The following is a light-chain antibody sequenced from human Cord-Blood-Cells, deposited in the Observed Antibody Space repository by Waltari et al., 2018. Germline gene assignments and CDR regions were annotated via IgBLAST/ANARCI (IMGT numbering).Light chain of an antibody. J-gene: IGKJ1*01. Sequence: DIQMTKSPSTLSASVGDRVTITCRASQSISSWLAWYQQKPGKAPKLLIYDASSLESGVPSRFSGSGSGTEFTLTISSLQPDDCATYYCQQYNSYSGTFGQGTKVEIK. CDR1: QSISSW. V-gene: IGKV1-5*01. CDR3: QQYNSYSGT. CDR2: DAS.